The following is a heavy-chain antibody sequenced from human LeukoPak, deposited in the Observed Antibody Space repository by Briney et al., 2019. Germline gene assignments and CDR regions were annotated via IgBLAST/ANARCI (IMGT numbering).Heavy chain of an antibody. CDR1: GYTFTSYG. CDR3: ARAYYHDTSSYQGFAF. D-gene: IGHD3-22*01. V-gene: IGHV1-18*01. CDR2: ISAYNGNT. J-gene: IGHJ4*02. Sequence: GASVKVSCKASGYTFTSYGFTWVRQAPGKGLEWMGWISAYNGNTDYAQKLQGRVTMTTDTSTSTAYMELRSLRSDDTAVYFCARAYYHDTSSYQGFAFWGQGTLVTVSS.